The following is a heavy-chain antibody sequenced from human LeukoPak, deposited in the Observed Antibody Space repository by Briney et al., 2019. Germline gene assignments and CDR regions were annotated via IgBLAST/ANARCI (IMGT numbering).Heavy chain of an antibody. CDR3: ARDSMGVVGARIPHSD. CDR1: GYTFTSYA. D-gene: IGHD1-26*01. Sequence: ASVKVSCKASGYTFTSYAMNWVRQAPGQGLEWMGWINTNTGNPTYAQGFTGRFVFSLDTSVSTAYLQISSLKAEDTAVYYCARDSMGVVGARIPHSDWGQGTLVTVSS. V-gene: IGHV7-4-1*02. CDR2: INTNTGNP. J-gene: IGHJ4*02.